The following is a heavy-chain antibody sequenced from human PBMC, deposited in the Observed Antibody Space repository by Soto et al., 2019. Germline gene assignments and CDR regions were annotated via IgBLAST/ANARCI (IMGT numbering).Heavy chain of an antibody. Sequence: ASVQVSCKASGYTFTSYAMHWVRQAPGQRLEWMGWINAGNGNTKYSQKFQGRVTITRDTSASTAYMELSSLRSEDTAVYYCARSGYSYGFTFDYWGQGTLVTVSS. CDR3: ARSGYSYGFTFDY. J-gene: IGHJ4*02. D-gene: IGHD5-18*01. CDR1: GYTFTSYA. CDR2: INAGNGNT. V-gene: IGHV1-3*01.